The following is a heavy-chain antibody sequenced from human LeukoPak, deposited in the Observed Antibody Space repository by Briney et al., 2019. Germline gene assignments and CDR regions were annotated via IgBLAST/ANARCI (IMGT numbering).Heavy chain of an antibody. V-gene: IGHV3-30-3*01. D-gene: IGHD1-26*01. CDR1: GFTFSSYA. Sequence: PGGSLRLSCAASGFTFSSYAMHWVRQAPGKGLEWVAAISYDGSNKYYADSVKGRFTISRDNSENTLYLQMNSLRAEDTAVYYCARDSSSRWELPFDYWGQGTLVTVSS. CDR3: ARDSSSRWELPFDY. CDR2: ISYDGSNK. J-gene: IGHJ4*02.